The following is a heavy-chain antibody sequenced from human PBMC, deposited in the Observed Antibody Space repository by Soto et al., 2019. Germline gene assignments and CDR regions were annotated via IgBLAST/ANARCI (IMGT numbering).Heavy chain of an antibody. CDR1: GYTFTISV. Sequence: GTSVKVCCEASGYTFTISVVGWVRQAPGQGLEWLGWINPDNGNTNYAQHLQGRVSLTTDTSAGTVYMQLSSLTSEDTAVYYCARDDSGFSGSHYIEYFNYWGQGALVTVSS. J-gene: IGHJ4*02. CDR3: ARDDSGFSGSHYIEYFNY. V-gene: IGHV1-18*01. D-gene: IGHD1-26*01. CDR2: INPDNGNT.